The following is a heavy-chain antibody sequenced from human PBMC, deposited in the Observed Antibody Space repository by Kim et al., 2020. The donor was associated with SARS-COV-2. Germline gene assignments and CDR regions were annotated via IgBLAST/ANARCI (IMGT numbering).Heavy chain of an antibody. Sequence: GGSLRLSCAASGFTFSSYWMHWVRQGPGKGLMWVSRVHGDGTSISYADSVKGRFTISRDNAKNTLYLQMNNLRAEDTAVYYCARDADSGGYSVLDYRGQGTLVTVSS. D-gene: IGHD3-22*01. CDR2: VHGDGTSI. V-gene: IGHV3-74*01. J-gene: IGHJ4*02. CDR1: GFTFSSYW. CDR3: ARDADSGGYSVLDY.